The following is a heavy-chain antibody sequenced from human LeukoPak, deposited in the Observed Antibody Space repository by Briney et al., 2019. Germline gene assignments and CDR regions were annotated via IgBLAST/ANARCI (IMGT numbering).Heavy chain of an antibody. D-gene: IGHD3-10*01. CDR2: INPNSGGT. Sequence: ASVKVSCKASGYTFTGYYMHWVRQAPGQGLEWMGWINPNSGGTNYAQKFQGRVTMTRDTSISTAYMELSRLRSDDTAVYYCASSNYYGSGSYYNPNWFDPWGQGTLVTVSS. J-gene: IGHJ5*02. CDR1: GYTFTGYY. CDR3: ASSNYYGSGSYYNPNWFDP. V-gene: IGHV1-2*02.